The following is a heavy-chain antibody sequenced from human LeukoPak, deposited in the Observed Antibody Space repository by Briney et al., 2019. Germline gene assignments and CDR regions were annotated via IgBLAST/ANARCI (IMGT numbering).Heavy chain of an antibody. CDR3: ARPRRFGESYEGLDI. Sequence: GASVKVSCKASGYSFTGYYMHWVRQAPGQGLEWMGWINPNSGGTKYAQKFQGWVTMTRDTSISTAYMELSRLRSDDTAVYYCARPRRFGESYEGLDIWGQGTMVTVSS. CDR2: INPNSGGT. J-gene: IGHJ3*02. D-gene: IGHD3-10*01. CDR1: GYSFTGYY. V-gene: IGHV1-2*04.